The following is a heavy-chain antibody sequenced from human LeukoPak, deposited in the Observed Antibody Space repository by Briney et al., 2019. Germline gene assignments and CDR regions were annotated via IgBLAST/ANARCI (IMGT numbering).Heavy chain of an antibody. V-gene: IGHV3-30*18. CDR3: AKARSSWYDFEADY. D-gene: IGHD6-13*01. CDR2: ISYDGTNK. Sequence: PGGSLRLSCAASGFTVSSNYMSWVRQAPGKGLEWVAVISYDGTNKYYADSVKGRFTISRDNSKNTLYLQMNSLRAEDTAVYYCAKARSSWYDFEADYWGQGTLVTVSS. CDR1: GFTVSSNY. J-gene: IGHJ4*02.